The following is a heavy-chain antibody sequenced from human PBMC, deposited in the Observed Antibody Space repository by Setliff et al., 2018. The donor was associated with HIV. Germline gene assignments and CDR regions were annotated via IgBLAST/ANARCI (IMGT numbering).Heavy chain of an antibody. CDR2: MNPNSGNT. D-gene: IGHD2-21*02. J-gene: IGHJ4*02. V-gene: IGHV1-8*02. CDR1: GYTFTSYD. CDR3: ARAYRYCGCDCYPLDY. Sequence: ASVKVSCQASGYTFTSYDINWVRQDTGQGLECMGWMNPNSGNTGYAQKFQGRVTMTRNTSISTAYMELSSLRSEDTAVYYCARAYRYCGCDCYPLDYWGQGTLVTVSS.